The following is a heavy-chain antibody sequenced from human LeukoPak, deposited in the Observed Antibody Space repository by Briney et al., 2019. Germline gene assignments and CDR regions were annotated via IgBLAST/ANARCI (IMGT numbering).Heavy chain of an antibody. CDR3: AKSGVRKEWVFDY. V-gene: IGHV3-23*01. J-gene: IGHJ4*02. D-gene: IGHD3-3*01. Sequence: PGGSLRLSCADSGCTFSSYAMSWVRQAPGKGLEWVSAISGSGGSTYYADSVKGRFTISRDNSKNTLYLQMNSLRAEDTAVYYCAKSGVRKEWVFDYWGQGTLVTVSS. CDR1: GCTFSSYA. CDR2: ISGSGGST.